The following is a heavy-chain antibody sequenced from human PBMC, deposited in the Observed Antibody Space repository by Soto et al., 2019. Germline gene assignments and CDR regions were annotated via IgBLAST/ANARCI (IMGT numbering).Heavy chain of an antibody. Sequence: QVQLVESGGGVVQPGRSLRLSCAASGFTFSSYGMHWVRQAPGKGLEWVAVISYDGSNKYYADSVKGRFTISRDNSKNTLYLQMNSLRAEDTAVYYCAKASSGLRSWFDPWGQGTLVTVSS. D-gene: IGHD6-19*01. V-gene: IGHV3-30*18. CDR2: ISYDGSNK. J-gene: IGHJ5*02. CDR3: AKASSGLRSWFDP. CDR1: GFTFSSYG.